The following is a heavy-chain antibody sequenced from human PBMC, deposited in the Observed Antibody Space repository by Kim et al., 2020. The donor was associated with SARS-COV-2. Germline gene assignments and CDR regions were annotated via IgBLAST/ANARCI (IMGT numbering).Heavy chain of an antibody. CDR2: IIPIFGTA. V-gene: IGHV1-69*13. Sequence: SVKVSCKASGGTFSSYAISWVRQAPGQGLEWMGGIIPIFGTANYAQKFQGRVTTTADESTSTAYMELSSLRSEDTAVYYCAREGKVAAAEYDYWGQGTLVTVSS. CDR1: GGTFSSYA. J-gene: IGHJ4*02. CDR3: AREGKVAAAEYDY. D-gene: IGHD6-13*01.